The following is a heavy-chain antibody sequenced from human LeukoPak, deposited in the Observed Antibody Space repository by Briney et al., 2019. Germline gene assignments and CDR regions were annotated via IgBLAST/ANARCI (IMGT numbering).Heavy chain of an antibody. CDR2: MNPNSGST. CDR1: GYTFISYD. V-gene: IGHV1-8*03. D-gene: IGHD5-12*01. CDR3: ARGRSTGYPYYFEY. J-gene: IGHJ4*02. Sequence: GASVKVSCKASGYTFISYDINWVRQATGQGLEWMGWMNPNSGSTGYAQKFQGRVTITRNTSISTAYMELSGLRSEDTAVYYCARGRSTGYPYYFEYWGQGTLVTVSS.